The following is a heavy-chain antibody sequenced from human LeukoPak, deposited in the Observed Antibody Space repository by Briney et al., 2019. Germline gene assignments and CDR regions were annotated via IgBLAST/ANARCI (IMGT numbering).Heavy chain of an antibody. Sequence: SETLSLTCPVYGGSFSGYYWSWIRQLPGNGLEWIGEINHSGSTNSDPSLKSRLNISVDTSKSPFSVKVSSVTAADTVVYYCARCPVTSWWLPRHAFVIWGQGTRVSVSS. CDR1: GGSFSGYY. CDR3: ARCPVTSWWLPRHAFVI. D-gene: IGHD2-15*01. V-gene: IGHV4-34*01. J-gene: IGHJ3*02. CDR2: INHSGST.